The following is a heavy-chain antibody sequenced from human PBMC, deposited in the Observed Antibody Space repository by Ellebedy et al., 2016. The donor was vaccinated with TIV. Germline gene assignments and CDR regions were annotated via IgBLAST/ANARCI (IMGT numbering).Heavy chain of an antibody. CDR3: ARVRFCSNTRCHGYFDY. V-gene: IGHV3-33*05. CDR2: ISYDGNYR. Sequence: GGSLRLSCAASGFVFGTYGMHWVRQAPGKGLEWVAVISYDGNYRDYADSVKGRFTISRDNSKNTLYLHINSLRAEDTAVYFCARVRFCSNTRCHGYFDYWGQGALVTVSS. CDR1: GFVFGTYG. J-gene: IGHJ4*02. D-gene: IGHD2-2*01.